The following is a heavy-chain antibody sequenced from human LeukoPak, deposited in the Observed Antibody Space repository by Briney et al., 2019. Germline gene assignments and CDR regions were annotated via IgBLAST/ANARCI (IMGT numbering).Heavy chain of an antibody. CDR3: ARGPEWVDS. J-gene: IGHJ4*02. V-gene: IGHV4-31*03. CDR2: IYYTGDT. D-gene: IGHD1-26*01. CDR1: GGSISSGYY. Sequence: SETLSLTCTVSGGSISSGYYWSWIRQRPGKGLEWIGYIYYTGDTYYNPSLKSRVMILVETSQNQFSLKLSSVTAADTAVYYCARGPEWVDSWGQGTLLTVPS.